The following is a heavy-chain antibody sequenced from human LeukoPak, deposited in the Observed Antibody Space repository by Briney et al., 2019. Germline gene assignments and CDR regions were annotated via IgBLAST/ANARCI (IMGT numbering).Heavy chain of an antibody. CDR3: AGSLLLYYSLRPQAFDY. D-gene: IGHD3-10*01. J-gene: IGHJ4*02. CDR2: INHSGST. Sequence: SETLSLTCAVYGGSFSGYYWSWIRQPPGKGLEWIGEINHSGSTNYNPSLKSRVTTSVDTSKDQFSLKLSSVTAADTAVYYCAGSLLLYYSLRPQAFDYWGQGTLVTVSS. CDR1: GGSFSGYY. V-gene: IGHV4-34*01.